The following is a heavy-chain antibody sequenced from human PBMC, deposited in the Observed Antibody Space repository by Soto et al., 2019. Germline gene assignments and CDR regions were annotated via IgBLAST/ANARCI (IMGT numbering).Heavy chain of an antibody. CDR1: GLTFSSYA. J-gene: IGHJ3*02. V-gene: IGHV3-23*01. D-gene: IGHD3-22*01. CDR3: AKDANYNSSSAFDI. Sequence: PGGSLRLSCAASGLTFSSYAMTWVRQAPGKGLEWVSGISGSGDSTYYADSVKGRFTISRDNSKNTLYLQMNSLRAEDTAVYYCAKDANYNSSSAFDIWGQGTMVTVS. CDR2: ISGSGDST.